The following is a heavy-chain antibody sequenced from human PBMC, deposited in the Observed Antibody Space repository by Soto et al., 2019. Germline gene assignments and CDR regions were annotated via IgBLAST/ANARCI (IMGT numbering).Heavy chain of an antibody. CDR1: GYTFTSHG. CDR3: ARDLREGGYSYGYALNN. D-gene: IGHD5-18*01. CDR2: ISAYNGDT. V-gene: IGHV1-18*04. J-gene: IGHJ4*02. Sequence: ASVKVSCKTSGYTFTSHGISWVRWAPGRGLEWMGWISAYNGDTKYAQRVQDRVSMTTDTSTATAYIELRSLRAEDTAVYYCARDLREGGYSYGYALNNWGQGTLVTVSS.